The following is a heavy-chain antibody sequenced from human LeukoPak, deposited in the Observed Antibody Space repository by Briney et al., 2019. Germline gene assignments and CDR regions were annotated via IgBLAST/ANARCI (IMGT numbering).Heavy chain of an antibody. CDR3: ARGIGFYGSGSYHLDY. J-gene: IGHJ4*02. V-gene: IGHV3-48*02. CDR1: GFTFSSYS. CDR2: ISASTSTK. Sequence: PGGSLRLSCAAPGFTFSSYSMNWVRQAPGKGLEWVSYISASTSTKYYADSVKGRFTISRDNAKTSLYLQMNSLRDEDTAVYYCARGIGFYGSGSYHLDYWGQGTLVTVSS. D-gene: IGHD3-10*01.